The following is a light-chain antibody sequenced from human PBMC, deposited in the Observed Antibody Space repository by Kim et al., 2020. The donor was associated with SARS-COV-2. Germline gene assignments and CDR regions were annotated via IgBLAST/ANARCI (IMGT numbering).Light chain of an antibody. CDR3: QQYYNWPRHTFGQGTYT. CDR2: GAS. J-gene: IGKJ2*01. V-gene: IGKV3-15*01. CDR1: QSVGNK. Sequence: EVVMTQSPGTLSVTPGERVMLSCRASQSVGNKLAWYQQKRGQAPRLLIYGASTRATGVPDRFSGSGSGTEFTLTISSLQSEDFAIYYCQQYYNWPRHTFGQGTYTFGLGTKLEI.